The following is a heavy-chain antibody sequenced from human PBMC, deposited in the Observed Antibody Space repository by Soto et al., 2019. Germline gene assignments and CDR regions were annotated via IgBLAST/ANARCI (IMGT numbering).Heavy chain of an antibody. CDR2: IYYSGST. CDR1: GGSISSYY. J-gene: IGHJ6*03. V-gene: IGHV4-59*01. Sequence: PSETLSLTCTVSGGSISSYYWSWIRQPPGKGLEWIGYIYYSGSTNYNPSLKSRVTISVDTSKNQFSLKLSSVTAADTAVYYCARVHPLYYYYMDVWGKGTTVTVSS. CDR3: ARVHPLYYYYMDV.